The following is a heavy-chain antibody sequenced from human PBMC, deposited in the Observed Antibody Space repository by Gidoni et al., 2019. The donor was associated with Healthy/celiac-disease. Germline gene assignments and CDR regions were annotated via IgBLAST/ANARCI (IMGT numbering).Heavy chain of an antibody. J-gene: IGHJ6*03. CDR1: GGSISSYY. Sequence: QLQLQESGPGLVKPSETLSLTCTVSGGSISSYYWSWIRQPPGKGLEWIGYIYYSGSTNYNPSLKSRVTISVDTSKNQFSLKLSSVTAADTAVYYCARVRCSSTSCLVGLYYMDVWGKGTTVTVSS. CDR3: ARVRCSSTSCLVGLYYMDV. CDR2: IYYSGST. V-gene: IGHV4-59*01. D-gene: IGHD2-2*01.